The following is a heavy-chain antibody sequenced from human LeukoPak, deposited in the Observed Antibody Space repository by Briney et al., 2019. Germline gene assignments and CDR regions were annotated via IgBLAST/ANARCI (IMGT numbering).Heavy chain of an antibody. J-gene: IGHJ4*02. V-gene: IGHV3-48*04. Sequence: PGGSLRLSCAASGFTFSSYSMNWVRQAPGKGLEWVSYISSSSSTIYYADSVKGRFTISRGNAQNSLYLQMNSLRAEDTAVYYCARGYSSGRSAVDYWGQGTLVTVSS. CDR3: ARGYSSGRSAVDY. CDR1: GFTFSSYS. CDR2: ISSSSSTI. D-gene: IGHD6-19*01.